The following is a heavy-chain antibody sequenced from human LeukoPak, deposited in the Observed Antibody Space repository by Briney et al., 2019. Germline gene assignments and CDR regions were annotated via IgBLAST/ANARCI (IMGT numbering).Heavy chain of an antibody. CDR3: ARLRNTVTTPRFDY. D-gene: IGHD4-17*01. CDR2: ISGIDGGT. CDR1: GSTFTTYA. Sequence: GGSLRLSCAASGSTFTTYAMSWVRQAPGKGLEWVSAISGIDGGTYYADSVKGRFTISRDNSENTVYLEMNSLRAEDTAVYYCARLRNTVTTPRFDYWGQGTLVTVSS. V-gene: IGHV3-23*01. J-gene: IGHJ4*02.